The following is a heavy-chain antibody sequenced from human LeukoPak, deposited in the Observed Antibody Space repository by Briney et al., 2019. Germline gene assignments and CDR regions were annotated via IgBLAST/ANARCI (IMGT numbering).Heavy chain of an antibody. CDR3: AKGRAGDVTDY. CDR1: GFTFSSYE. J-gene: IGHJ4*02. D-gene: IGHD6-13*01. CDR2: ISGSGGNT. V-gene: IGHV3-23*01. Sequence: GGSLRLSCAASGFTFSSYELIWVRQAPGRGLEWVSAISGSGGNTYYADSVKGGFTISIDNSKNTLFLQMNSLRAEDTAVYYCAKGRAGDVTDYWGQGTLVTVSS.